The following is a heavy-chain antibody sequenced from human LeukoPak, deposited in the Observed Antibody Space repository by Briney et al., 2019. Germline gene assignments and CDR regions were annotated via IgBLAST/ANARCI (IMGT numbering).Heavy chain of an antibody. J-gene: IGHJ4*02. CDR3: ARGLRYWYGGHQWLDY. CDR2: INHSGST. CDR1: GDSFSSGGYY. Sequence: PSQTLSLTCSVSGDSFSSGGYYWSWIRQPPGKGLEWIGEINHSGSTNYNPSLKSRVTISVDTSKNQFSLKLSSVTAADTAVYYCARGLRYWYGGHQWLDYWGQGTLVTVSS. D-gene: IGHD4-23*01. V-gene: IGHV4-34*01.